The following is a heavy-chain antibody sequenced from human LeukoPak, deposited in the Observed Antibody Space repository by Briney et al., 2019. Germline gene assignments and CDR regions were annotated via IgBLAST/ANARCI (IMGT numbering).Heavy chain of an antibody. D-gene: IGHD3-10*01. Sequence: GGSLRLSCAASGFTFSSYSMNWVRQAPGKGLEWVSSISSSSSYIYYADSVKGRFTISRDNSKNTLYLQMNSLRAEDTAVYYCAKDHENYYGSGSYYNRDYYYGMDVWGQGTTVTVSS. V-gene: IGHV3-21*01. J-gene: IGHJ6*02. CDR2: ISSSSSYI. CDR3: AKDHENYYGSGSYYNRDYYYGMDV. CDR1: GFTFSSYS.